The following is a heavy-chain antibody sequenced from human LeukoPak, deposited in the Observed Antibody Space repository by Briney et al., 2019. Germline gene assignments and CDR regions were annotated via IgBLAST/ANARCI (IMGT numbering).Heavy chain of an antibody. D-gene: IGHD3-10*01. CDR3: ARRDYYGSGNYNWFDP. J-gene: IGHJ5*02. Sequence: GESLKIPCKGSGYSFTSYRIGWARQMPGKGLDWMEIIYPGDSDTRYSPSFQGQVTISANKSISTAYLQWSSLKASDTAMYYCARRDYYGSGNYNWFDPWGQGTLVTVSS. CDR2: IYPGDSDT. CDR1: GYSFTSYR. V-gene: IGHV5-51*01.